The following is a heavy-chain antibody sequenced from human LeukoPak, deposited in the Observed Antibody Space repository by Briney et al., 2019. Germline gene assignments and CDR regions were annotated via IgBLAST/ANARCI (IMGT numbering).Heavy chain of an antibody. J-gene: IGHJ4*02. CDR1: GFTFSSYG. CDR3: ARDFAREFTIDY. CDR2: ISYDGSNK. D-gene: IGHD3-10*01. V-gene: IGHV3-30*03. Sequence: GGSLRLSCAASGFTFSSYGMHWVRQAPGKGLEWVAVISYDGSNKYYADSVKGRFTISRDNSKNTLYLQMNSLRAEDTAVYYCARDFAREFTIDYWGQGTLVTVSS.